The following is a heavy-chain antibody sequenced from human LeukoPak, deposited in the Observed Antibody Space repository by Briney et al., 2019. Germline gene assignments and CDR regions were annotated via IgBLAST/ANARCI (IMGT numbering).Heavy chain of an antibody. CDR1: GYSISSGYY. Sequence: SETLSLTCTVSGYSISSGYYWGWIRQPPGKGLEWIGSIYYTGSTYYNPSLKSRVTISAHTSKNQFSLRLSSVTAADTAVYYCASSPHGGTSMVRGETYDYWGQGTLVTVSS. V-gene: IGHV4-38-2*02. J-gene: IGHJ4*02. CDR2: IYYTGST. D-gene: IGHD3-10*01. CDR3: ASSPHGGTSMVRGETYDY.